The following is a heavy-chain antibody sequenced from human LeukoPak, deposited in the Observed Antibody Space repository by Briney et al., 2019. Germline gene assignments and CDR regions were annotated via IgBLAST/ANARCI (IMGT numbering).Heavy chain of an antibody. J-gene: IGHJ4*02. Sequence: GGSLRLSCATPGFAFSNTGMTWVRQAPDRGLEWVSTISPTGEGTHYADSVEGRFTISRDNSKNTLSLFMDSLRADDTATYYCARDAGGAWPFDYWGQGTRVIVSS. CDR2: ISPTGEGT. CDR1: GFAFSNTG. CDR3: ARDAGGAWPFDY. D-gene: IGHD4-17*01. V-gene: IGHV3-23*01.